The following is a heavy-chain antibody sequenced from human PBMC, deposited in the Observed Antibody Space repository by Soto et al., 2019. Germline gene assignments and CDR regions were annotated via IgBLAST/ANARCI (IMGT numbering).Heavy chain of an antibody. Sequence: QVQLVESGGGVVQPGRSLRLSCAASGFTFSNYAMHWVRQAPGKGLEWVAVISHETSNKYYADTVRGRFTISRDNSKNTLYLQMNRLRVEDTAVFYCARDQEGIGWYKGMMDYWGQGALVTVSS. V-gene: IGHV3-30*03. D-gene: IGHD6-19*01. CDR3: ARDQEGIGWYKGMMDY. CDR1: GFTFSNYA. CDR2: ISHETSNK. J-gene: IGHJ4*02.